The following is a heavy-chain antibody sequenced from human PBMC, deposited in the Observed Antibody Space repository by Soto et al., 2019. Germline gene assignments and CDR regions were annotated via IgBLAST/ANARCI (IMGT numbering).Heavy chain of an antibody. Sequence: QVQLVESGGGVVQPGRSLRLSCAASGFTFSSYGMYWVRQGPGKGLEWVARISYDGSDQFYGDSVKGRFTISRDNSKNTLYLQMNSLRSEDTAVYYCAKDSGADYWGQGTVVTVSA. D-gene: IGHD3-10*01. CDR3: AKDSGADY. CDR2: ISYDGSDQ. J-gene: IGHJ4*02. CDR1: GFTFSSYG. V-gene: IGHV3-30*18.